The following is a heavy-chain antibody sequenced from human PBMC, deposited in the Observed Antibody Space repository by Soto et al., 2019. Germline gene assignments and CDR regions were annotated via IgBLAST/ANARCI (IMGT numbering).Heavy chain of an antibody. V-gene: IGHV3-30-3*01. CDR3: ARPRGGDRDGYNFAY. J-gene: IGHJ4*02. Sequence: QVQLVESGGGVVQPGRSLRLSCAASGFTFSSYAMHWVRQAPGKGLEWVAVISYDGSNKYYADSVKGRFTISRDNSKNTLYLQMNSLRAEDTAAYYRARPRGGDRDGYNFAYWGQGTLVTVSS. D-gene: IGHD5-12*01. CDR2: ISYDGSNK. CDR1: GFTFSSYA.